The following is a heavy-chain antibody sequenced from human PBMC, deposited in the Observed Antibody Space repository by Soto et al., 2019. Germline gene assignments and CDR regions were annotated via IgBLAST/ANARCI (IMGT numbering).Heavy chain of an antibody. D-gene: IGHD3-3*01. J-gene: IGHJ2*01. CDR3: ARGSTIFGPDYGWYFDL. CDR1: GYTFTSYD. Sequence: RASVKVSCKASGYTFTSYDINWVRQATGQGLEWMGWMNPNSGNTGYAQKFQGRATMTRNTSISTAYMELSSLRSEDTAVYYCARGSTIFGPDYGWYFDLWGRGTLVTVSS. V-gene: IGHV1-8*01. CDR2: MNPNSGNT.